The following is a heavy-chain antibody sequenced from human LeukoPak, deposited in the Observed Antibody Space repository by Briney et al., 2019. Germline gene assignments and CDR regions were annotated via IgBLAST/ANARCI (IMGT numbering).Heavy chain of an antibody. V-gene: IGHV3-21*01. J-gene: IGHJ6*02. Sequence: GGSLRLSCSVSGLTFSSYSMSWVRQAPGKGLEWVSSISGNGNYIYYADSVRGRFTVSRDNAKNSLYLQMNSLRAEDTAVYYCARLRYYGMDVWGQGTTVTVSS. CDR2: ISGNGNYI. CDR3: ARLRYYGMDV. CDR1: GLTFSSYS.